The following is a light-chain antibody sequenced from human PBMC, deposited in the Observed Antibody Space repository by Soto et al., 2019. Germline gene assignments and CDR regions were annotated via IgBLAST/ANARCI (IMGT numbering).Light chain of an antibody. CDR2: AAS. J-gene: IGKJ5*01. CDR3: QQSYKTPPIT. Sequence: DIQMTQSPSSLSASVGDRVTITCRASQNIRRYVNWYQQKPGKAPNLLIYAASSLQSGVPSRFSGSGSGTDFTLTIRSLQPEDFATYYCQQSYKTPPITFGQGTRLEIK. CDR1: QNIRRY. V-gene: IGKV1-39*01.